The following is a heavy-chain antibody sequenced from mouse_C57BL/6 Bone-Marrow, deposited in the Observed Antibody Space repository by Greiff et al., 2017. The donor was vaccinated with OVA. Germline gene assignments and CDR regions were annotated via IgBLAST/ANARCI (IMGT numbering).Heavy chain of an antibody. V-gene: IGHV2-2*01. CDR1: GFSLTSYG. D-gene: IGHD1-1*01. Sequence: VQRVESGPGLVQPSQSLSITCTVSGFSLTSYGVHWVRQSPGKGLEWLGVIWSGGSTDYNAAFISRLSISKDNSKSQVFFKMNSLQADDTAIYYCARNYGTVVATNYFDYWGQGTTLTVSS. CDR3: ARNYGTVVATNYFDY. J-gene: IGHJ2*01. CDR2: IWSGGST.